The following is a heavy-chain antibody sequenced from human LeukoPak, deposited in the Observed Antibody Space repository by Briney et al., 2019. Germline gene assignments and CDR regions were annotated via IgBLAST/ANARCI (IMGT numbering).Heavy chain of an antibody. Sequence: GGSLRLSCATSGFTFTNYGMNWVRQAPGKGLEWVSYISNSGILYADSVKGRFTISRDNAENSLFLQMNSLRAEDTAVYYCAVPPLSGSGSSRPLAGVDVWGQGTTVTVSS. V-gene: IGHV3-48*04. J-gene: IGHJ6*02. D-gene: IGHD3-10*01. CDR1: GFTFTNYG. CDR3: AVPPLSGSGSSRPLAGVDV. CDR2: ISNSGI.